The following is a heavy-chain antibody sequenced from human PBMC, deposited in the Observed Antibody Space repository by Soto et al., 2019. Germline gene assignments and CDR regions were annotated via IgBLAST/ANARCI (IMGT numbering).Heavy chain of an antibody. D-gene: IGHD3-22*01. Sequence: GGSLRLSCAASGFTFSSYNMNWVRQAPGKGLEWVSSISSSSSYIYYADSVKGRFTISRDNSKNTLYLQMNSLRAEDTAVYYCARDRVESGYPEYFQHWGQGTLVNVSS. CDR1: GFTFSSYN. J-gene: IGHJ1*01. CDR3: ARDRVESGYPEYFQH. V-gene: IGHV3-21*04. CDR2: ISSSSSYI.